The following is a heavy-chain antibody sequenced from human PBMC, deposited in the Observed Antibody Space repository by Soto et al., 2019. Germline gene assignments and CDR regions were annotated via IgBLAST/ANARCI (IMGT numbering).Heavy chain of an antibody. CDR3: AKGRGYCTSTSCYVGSDY. D-gene: IGHD2-2*01. V-gene: IGHV3-23*01. Sequence: EVQLLESGGGLVQPGGSLRLSCAASGFTFSSYAMSWVRQAPGKGLEWVSAISGRGYSTYYADSVKGRFTISRDNSKNTLYLQMNSLRAEDTAVYYCAKGRGYCTSTSCYVGSDYWGQGTLVTVSS. J-gene: IGHJ4*02. CDR2: ISGRGYST. CDR1: GFTFSSYA.